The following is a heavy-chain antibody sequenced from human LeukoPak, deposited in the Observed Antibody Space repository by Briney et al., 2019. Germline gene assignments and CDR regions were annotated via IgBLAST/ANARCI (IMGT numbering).Heavy chain of an antibody. V-gene: IGHV3-21*05. CDR1: GVTFRSHC. J-gene: IGHJ6*02. Sequence: PGGSLRLSCAASGVTFRSHCITWVRLAPGKGLEWVSYISNGGGSTYSADSVKGRFTISRDNAKNSLYLQINSLRADDTAVYYCAGGDLRVDGWGQGTTVTVSS. CDR2: ISNGGGST. CDR3: AGGDLRVDG. D-gene: IGHD3-3*01.